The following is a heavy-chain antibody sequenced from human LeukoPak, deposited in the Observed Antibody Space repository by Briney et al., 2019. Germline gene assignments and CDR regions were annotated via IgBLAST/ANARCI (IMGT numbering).Heavy chain of an antibody. CDR3: AQGFSSGWYPY. V-gene: IGHV3-23*01. CDR2: ISLNGETT. Sequence: LTGGSLRLSCAVSGFSVSSFGMSWVRQAPGKGLEWISAISLNGETTWYADSVKGRFTISRDNSKNTLYLQLTSLRAEDTAVYYCAQGFSSGWYPYWGQGSLVSVSS. D-gene: IGHD6-19*01. CDR1: GFSVSSFG. J-gene: IGHJ4*02.